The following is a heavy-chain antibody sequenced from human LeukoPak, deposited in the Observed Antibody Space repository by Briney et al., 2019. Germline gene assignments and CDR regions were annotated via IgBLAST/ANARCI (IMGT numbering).Heavy chain of an antibody. CDR1: GDSVSSYSAA. CDR2: TYYRSKWYN. CDR3: ARDTGTAISTFDI. V-gene: IGHV6-1*01. D-gene: IGHD2-21*02. J-gene: IGHJ3*02. Sequence: SQTLSLTCAISGDSVSSYSAAWSWIRQSPSRGLEWLGRTYYRSKWYNDYAVSVKSRITINPDTSKNQFSLQLNSVTPEDTAVYYCARDTGTAISTFDIWGQGTMVTVSS.